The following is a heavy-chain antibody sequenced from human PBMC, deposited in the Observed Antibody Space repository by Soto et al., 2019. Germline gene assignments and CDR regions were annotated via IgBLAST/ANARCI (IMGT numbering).Heavy chain of an antibody. CDR3: ARSRDTQSKNYFDP. Sequence: QVLLQESGPGLVKPWETLSLTCTVSGGSISTHYWSWVRQPPGKALEWIGYVHHSRSTNYNPSFKSRVTMAVDTSKNQVSLDLDSLTAADTAVYYCARSRDTQSKNYFDPWGQGTLDTVST. J-gene: IGHJ5*02. CDR2: VHHSRST. V-gene: IGHV4-59*11. D-gene: IGHD1-7*01. CDR1: GGSISTHY.